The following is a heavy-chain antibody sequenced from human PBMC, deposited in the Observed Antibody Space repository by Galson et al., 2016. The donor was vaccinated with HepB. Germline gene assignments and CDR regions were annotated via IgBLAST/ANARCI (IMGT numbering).Heavy chain of an antibody. CDR2: INEDESEK. CDR1: GFTFSRYW. Sequence: SLRLSCAASGFTFSRYWMRWVRLAPGKGLEWVGQINEDESEKYYLDSMKGRFTISRDNPKNSLYLQMNNLRAEDTAVYYCARDVNGGYFDSWGQGTLVTVFS. J-gene: IGHJ4*02. CDR3: ARDVNGGYFDS. D-gene: IGHD4-23*01. V-gene: IGHV3-7*03.